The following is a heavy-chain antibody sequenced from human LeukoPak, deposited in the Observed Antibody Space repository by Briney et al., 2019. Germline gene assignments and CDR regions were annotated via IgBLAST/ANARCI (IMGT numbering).Heavy chain of an antibody. CDR2: IRYDGSNK. CDR1: GFTFSSYW. V-gene: IGHV3-30*02. D-gene: IGHD4-17*01. Sequence: GGSLRLSCAASGFTFSSYWMSWVRQAPGKGLEWVAFIRYDGSNKYYADSVKGRFTISRDNSKNTLYLQMNSLRAEDTAVYYCAKELGRYAVTTGLFDYWGQGTLVTVSS. J-gene: IGHJ4*02. CDR3: AKELGRYAVTTGLFDY.